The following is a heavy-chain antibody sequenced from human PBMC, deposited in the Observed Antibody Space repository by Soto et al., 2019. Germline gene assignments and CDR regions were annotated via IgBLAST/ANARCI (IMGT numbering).Heavy chain of an antibody. D-gene: IGHD6-13*01. J-gene: IGHJ4*02. CDR1: GVTFSSHG. CDR2: IWYDGSNK. CDR3: ARDQYSSSWYGDFDY. V-gene: IGHV3-33*01. Sequence: PGGFLRLSCAAAGVTFSSHGIRWVRQAPSKGLEWVAVIWYDGSNKYYADSVKGRFTISRDNSKNTLYLQMNSLRAEDTAVYYCARDQYSSSWYGDFDYWGQGTLVPVSS.